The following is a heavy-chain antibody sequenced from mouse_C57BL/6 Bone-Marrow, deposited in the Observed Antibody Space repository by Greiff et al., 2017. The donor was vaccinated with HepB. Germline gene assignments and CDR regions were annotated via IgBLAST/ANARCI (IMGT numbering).Heavy chain of an antibody. Sequence: VQLQQSGPELVKPGASVKMSCMASGYTFTSYVMHWVKQKPGQGLEWIGYIYPYNDGTKYNEKFKGKATLTSDKSSSTAYMELSSLTSEDSAVYHRMGYGNYGFAYWGQGTLVTVSA. CDR2: IYPYNDGT. J-gene: IGHJ3*01. CDR1: GYTFTSYV. D-gene: IGHD2-10*02. V-gene: IGHV1-14*01. CDR3: MGYGNYGFAY.